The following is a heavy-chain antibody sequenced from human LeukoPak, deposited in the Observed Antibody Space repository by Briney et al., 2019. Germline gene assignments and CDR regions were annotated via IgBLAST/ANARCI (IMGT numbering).Heavy chain of an antibody. J-gene: IGHJ6*02. V-gene: IGHV3-33*01. CDR3: ARDIVVVPAAILSYYYYYYGMDV. Sequence: GRSLRLSCAASGFTFSSYGMHWVRQAPGKGLEWVAVIWYDGSNKYYADSVKGRFTISRDNSKNTLYLQMNSLRAEDTAVYYCARDIVVVPAAILSYYYYYYGMDVWGQGTTVTVSS. D-gene: IGHD2-2*01. CDR2: IWYDGSNK. CDR1: GFTFSSYG.